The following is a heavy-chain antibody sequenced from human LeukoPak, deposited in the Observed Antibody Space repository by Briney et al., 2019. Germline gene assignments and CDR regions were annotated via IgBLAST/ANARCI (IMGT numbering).Heavy chain of an antibody. J-gene: IGHJ4*02. V-gene: IGHV4-59*08. Sequence: SETLSLTCTASGGSITDYYWSWIRQTPGKGLEWIGYIYYGGGDNYNPFLKSRVTIAVDTSKTQFSLKLSSVTAADTAVYYCARHWTYYDYVWGSYRPYYFDYWGQGTLVTVSS. D-gene: IGHD3-16*02. CDR2: IYYGGGD. CDR1: GGSITDYY. CDR3: ARHWTYYDYVWGSYRPYYFDY.